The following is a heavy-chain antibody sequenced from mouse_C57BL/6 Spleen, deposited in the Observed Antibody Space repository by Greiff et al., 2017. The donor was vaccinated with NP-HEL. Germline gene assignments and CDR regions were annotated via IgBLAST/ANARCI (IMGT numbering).Heavy chain of an antibody. J-gene: IGHJ4*01. V-gene: IGHV14-3*01. CDR2: IDPANGNP. CDR3: AYYGSSPLAMDY. D-gene: IGHD1-1*01. CDR1: GFNIQNTY. Sequence: VQLQQSVAELVRPGASVKLSCTASGFNIQNTYMHWVKQRPEQGLEWIGRIDPANGNPKYAPKFPGKATITADTSSNTAYLQLCSLTSEDTSIYYCAYYGSSPLAMDYWGQGTSVTVSS.